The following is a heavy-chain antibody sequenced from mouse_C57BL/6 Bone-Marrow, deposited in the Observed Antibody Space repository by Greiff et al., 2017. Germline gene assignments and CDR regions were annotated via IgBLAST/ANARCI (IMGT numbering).Heavy chain of an antibody. CDR3: ANLWLRRRRFAY. J-gene: IGHJ3*01. Sequence: QVQLQQSGAELARPGASVQLSCKASGYTFTSYGLSWVKQRTGQGLEWIGEIYPRSGNSYYNEKFKGKATLTADKSSSTAYMELRSLTSEDSAVYFCANLWLRRRRFAYWGQGTLVTVSA. CDR1: GYTFTSYG. CDR2: IYPRSGNS. D-gene: IGHD2-2*01. V-gene: IGHV1-81*01.